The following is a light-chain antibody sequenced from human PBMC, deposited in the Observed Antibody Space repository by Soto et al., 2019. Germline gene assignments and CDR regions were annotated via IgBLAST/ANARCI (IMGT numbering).Light chain of an antibody. J-gene: IGKJ1*01. V-gene: IGKV1-5*01. CDR3: QQYSSYWT. CDR1: QALDKW. CDR2: KSS. Sequence: ILMSQSPSSLSASIGDRVTITCRASQALDKWLAWYQQKPGRAPNLLIHKSSTLRQGVPARFSGFGAGTEYILTFTDLQADDFATYYCQQYSSYWTFGQGTVVEMK.